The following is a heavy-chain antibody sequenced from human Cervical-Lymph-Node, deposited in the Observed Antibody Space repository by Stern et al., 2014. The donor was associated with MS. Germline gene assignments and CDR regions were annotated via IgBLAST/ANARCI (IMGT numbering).Heavy chain of an antibody. D-gene: IGHD3-10*01. J-gene: IGHJ4*02. CDR3: TKDSYGPEDY. Sequence: EVQLVESGGGLIPPGGSLRLSCVASGFTFRNYWMHWVRQGPGKGLVCVARINRDVTTITHADSVKGRVTISRDNAKNTLYLQMNSLRVEDTAVYYCTKDSYGPEDYWGQGTSVTVSS. V-gene: IGHV3-74*02. CDR1: GFTFRNYW. CDR2: INRDVTTI.